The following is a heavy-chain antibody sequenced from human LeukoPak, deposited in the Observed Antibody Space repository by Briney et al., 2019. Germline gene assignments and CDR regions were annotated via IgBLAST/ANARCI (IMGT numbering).Heavy chain of an antibody. CDR1: GGSISSYY. V-gene: IGHV4-59*01. Sequence: PSETLSLTCTVSGGSISSYYWSWIRQPPGKGLEWIGYIYYSGSTNYNPSLKGRVTMSIDTSKNQFSLKLSSVTAADTAVYYCTRGGYYEPIDSWGQGTLVTVSS. CDR3: TRGGYYEPIDS. J-gene: IGHJ4*02. CDR2: IYYSGST. D-gene: IGHD3-22*01.